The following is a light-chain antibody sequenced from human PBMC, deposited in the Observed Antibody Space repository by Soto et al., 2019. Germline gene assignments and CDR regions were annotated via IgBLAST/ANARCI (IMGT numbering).Light chain of an antibody. Sequence: EIVMTQSPATLSVSPGERATLSCRASQRVSSNLAWYQQKPGQAPRLLIYGASTRATGIPARFSGSGSGTEFTLTISSLHSEDFAVYYCQQYNNWPPMYTFGQGTKLEIK. CDR2: GAS. CDR1: QRVSSN. CDR3: QQYNNWPPMYT. V-gene: IGKV3-15*01. J-gene: IGKJ2*01.